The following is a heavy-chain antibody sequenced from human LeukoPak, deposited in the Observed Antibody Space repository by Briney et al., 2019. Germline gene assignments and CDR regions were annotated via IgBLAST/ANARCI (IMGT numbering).Heavy chain of an antibody. J-gene: IGHJ4*02. D-gene: IGHD6-25*01. CDR2: IYYGGNT. CDR1: RASISAYY. V-gene: IGHV4-59*01. CDR3: ARSGITAAGIIGN. Sequence: SETLSLTCTVSRASISAYYWALIRQPPGRGLEWIGYIYYGGNTNYNPSLKSRVTISIDTSKKEFSLKLTSVTAADTAVYFCARSGITAAGIIGNWGQGTLVTVSS.